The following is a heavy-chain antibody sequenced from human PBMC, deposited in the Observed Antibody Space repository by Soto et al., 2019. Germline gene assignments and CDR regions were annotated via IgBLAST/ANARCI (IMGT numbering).Heavy chain of an antibody. V-gene: IGHV3-23*01. CDR1: GFTFSSYA. D-gene: IGHD4-17*01. J-gene: IGHJ4*02. CDR2: ISDNGGNT. CDR3: AKDTDSLKPYYFDY. Sequence: GGSLRLSCAASGFTFSSYAMTWVRQAPGKGLEWVSTISDNGGNTYYADSVKGRLTISRDNSKNTQNQQINSLRAEDTAVYYCAKDTDSLKPYYFDYWGQGTPVTVSS.